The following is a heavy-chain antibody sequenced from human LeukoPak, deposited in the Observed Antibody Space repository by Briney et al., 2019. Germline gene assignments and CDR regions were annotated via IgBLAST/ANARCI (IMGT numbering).Heavy chain of an antibody. Sequence: ASVKVSCKASGYTFTSYDINWVRQATGQGLEWMGWMNPNSGNTGYAQKFQGRVTITRNTSISTAYMELSSLGSEDTAVYYCARGPLPSSNYGYYYYYYMDVWGKGTTVTVSS. D-gene: IGHD4-11*01. CDR3: ARGPLPSSNYGYYYYYYMDV. CDR2: MNPNSGNT. J-gene: IGHJ6*03. CDR1: GYTFTSYD. V-gene: IGHV1-8*03.